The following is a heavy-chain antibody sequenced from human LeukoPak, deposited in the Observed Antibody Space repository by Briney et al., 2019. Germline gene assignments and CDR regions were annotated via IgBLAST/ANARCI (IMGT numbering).Heavy chain of an antibody. CDR3: AKNRDSSDYPRDFDF. CDR2: IRHDGSYQ. CDR1: GFTFSSYG. J-gene: IGHJ4*02. Sequence: PGGSLRRSCAAFGFTFSSYGMHWVRQTPGKGLEWVAFIRHDGSYQQYADSVKGRFTVSRDNSKDMVYLQMNSLRTEDTAVYYCAKNRDSSDYPRDFDFWGQGTLVTVSS. D-gene: IGHD3-22*01. V-gene: IGHV3-30*02.